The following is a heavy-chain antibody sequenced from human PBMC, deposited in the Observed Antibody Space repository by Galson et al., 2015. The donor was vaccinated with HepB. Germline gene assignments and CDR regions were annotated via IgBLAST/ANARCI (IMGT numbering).Heavy chain of an antibody. Sequence: SLRLSCAASGFTFSSYAMSWVRQAPGKGLEWVSAISGSGGSTHYADSVKGRFTISRDNSKNTLYLQMNSLRAEDTAVYYCAKKGSGYYPYYMDVWGKGTTVTVSS. CDR2: ISGSGGST. CDR3: AKKGSGYYPYYMDV. CDR1: GFTFSSYA. J-gene: IGHJ6*03. V-gene: IGHV3-23*01. D-gene: IGHD3-22*01.